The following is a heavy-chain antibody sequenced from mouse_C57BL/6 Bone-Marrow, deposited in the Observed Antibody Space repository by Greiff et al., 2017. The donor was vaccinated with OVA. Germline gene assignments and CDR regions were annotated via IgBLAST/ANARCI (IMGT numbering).Heavy chain of an antibody. D-gene: IGHD1-1*01. CDR2: IHPNSGST. CDR1: GYTFTSYW. CDR3: ARSPYYYGSSHYFDY. J-gene: IGHJ2*01. Sequence: QVQLQQPGAELVKPGASVKLSCKASGYTFTSYWMHWVKQRPGQGLEWIGMIHPNSGSTNYNEKFKSKATLTVDKSSSTAYMQLSSLTSEDSAVYYCARSPYYYGSSHYFDYWGQGTTLTVSS. V-gene: IGHV1-64*01.